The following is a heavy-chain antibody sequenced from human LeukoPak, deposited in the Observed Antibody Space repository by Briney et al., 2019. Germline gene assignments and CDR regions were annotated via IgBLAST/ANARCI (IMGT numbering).Heavy chain of an antibody. D-gene: IGHD3-3*01. J-gene: IGHJ4*02. Sequence: GGSLRLSCAASGFAFTSYWMSWVRQAPGKGLEWVATVKQDGSEKYYVDSVKGRFTISRDNGENSLSPQMNSLRAEDTAVYYCASDRSISIFGVLTGWGQGTLVTVSS. CDR2: VKQDGSEK. CDR3: ASDRSISIFGVLTG. CDR1: GFAFTSYW. V-gene: IGHV3-7*01.